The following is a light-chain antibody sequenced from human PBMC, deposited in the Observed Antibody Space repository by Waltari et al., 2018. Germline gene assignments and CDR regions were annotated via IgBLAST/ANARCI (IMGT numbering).Light chain of an antibody. CDR3: QQYHNWPRGM. CDR2: AAS. J-gene: IGKJ1*01. V-gene: IGKV1-9*01. CDR1: QGISSF. Sequence: QLTQSPSSLSASVGDRVTIPCRASQGISSFLACYQQKAGKAPKLLIYAASTLQSGVPSRFSGSGSGTDFTLTISSLQPEDFALYYCQQYHNWPRGMFGQGTKVEFK.